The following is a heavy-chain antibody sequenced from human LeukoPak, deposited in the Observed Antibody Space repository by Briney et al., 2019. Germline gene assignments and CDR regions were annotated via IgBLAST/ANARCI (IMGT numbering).Heavy chain of an antibody. CDR1: GFTFSSYS. V-gene: IGHV3-21*01. D-gene: IGHD4-23*01. Sequence: GGSLRLSCAASGFTFSSYSMNGVRQAPGKGLEWVSSISSSSSYIYYADSVKGRFTISRDNAKNSLYLQMNSLRAEDTAVYYCARDRLVTVFDYWGQGTLVTVSS. CDR3: ARDRLVTVFDY. CDR2: ISSSSSYI. J-gene: IGHJ4*02.